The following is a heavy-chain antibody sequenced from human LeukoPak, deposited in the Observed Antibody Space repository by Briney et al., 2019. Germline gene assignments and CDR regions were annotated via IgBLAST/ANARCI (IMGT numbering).Heavy chain of an antibody. V-gene: IGHV4-61*02. Sequence: SQTLSLTCTVSGGSISSGSYYWSWIRQPAGKGLEWIGRIYTSGSTNYNPSLKSRVTISVDTSKNQFSLKLSSVTAADTAVYYCARVDFWSGYYAFDIWGQGTMVTVSS. D-gene: IGHD3-3*01. J-gene: IGHJ3*02. CDR1: GGSISSGSYY. CDR3: ARVDFWSGYYAFDI. CDR2: IYTSGST.